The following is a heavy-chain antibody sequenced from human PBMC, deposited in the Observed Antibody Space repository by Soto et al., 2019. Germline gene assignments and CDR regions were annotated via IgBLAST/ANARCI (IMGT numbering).Heavy chain of an antibody. Sequence: PGGSLRLSCAASGFTFSSYAMSWFRQAPGKGLEWVSAISGSGGSTYYADSVKGRFTISRDNSKNTLYLQMNSLRAEDTAVYYCDCSSRNWFDPWGQGTLVTVSS. D-gene: IGHD6-6*01. CDR1: GFTFSSYA. V-gene: IGHV3-23*01. CDR3: DCSSRNWFDP. J-gene: IGHJ5*02. CDR2: ISGSGGST.